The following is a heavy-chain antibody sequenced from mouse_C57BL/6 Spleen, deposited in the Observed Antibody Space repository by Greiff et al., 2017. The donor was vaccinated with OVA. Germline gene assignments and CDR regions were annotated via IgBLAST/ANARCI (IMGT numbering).Heavy chain of an antibody. Sequence: QVQLQQPGAELVKPGASVKLSCKASGYTFPSYWMQWVNQRPGQGLEWIGELDPSDIYTNYNQKFKGTATLTVDTASSTAYMQLSSLTAEDAAVYYCARKMDSNSGGYWGQGTTLTVSS. V-gene: IGHV1-50*01. CDR3: ARKMDSNSGGY. CDR2: LDPSDIYT. J-gene: IGHJ2*01. D-gene: IGHD2-5*01. CDR1: GYTFPSYW.